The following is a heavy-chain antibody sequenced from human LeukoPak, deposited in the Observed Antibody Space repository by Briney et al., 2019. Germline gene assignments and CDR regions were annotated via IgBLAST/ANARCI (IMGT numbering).Heavy chain of an antibody. CDR2: ISYDGSNK. V-gene: IGHV3-30*14. Sequence: GGSLRLSCAASGFTFSSYAMHWVRQAPGKGLEWVAVISYDGSNKYYADSVKGRFTISRDNSKNTLYLQMSSLRAEDTAVHFCVSGARDYGLVYWGQGTLVTVSS. CDR3: VSGARDYGLVY. J-gene: IGHJ4*02. D-gene: IGHD4-17*01. CDR1: GFTFSSYA.